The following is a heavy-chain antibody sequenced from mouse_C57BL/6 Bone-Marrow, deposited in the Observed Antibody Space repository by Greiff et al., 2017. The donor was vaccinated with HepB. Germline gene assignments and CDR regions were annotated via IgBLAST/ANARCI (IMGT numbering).Heavy chain of an antibody. V-gene: IGHV1-81*01. CDR2: IYPRSGNT. J-gene: IGHJ2*01. D-gene: IGHD1-1*01. CDR3: AEVRDCYGSSYFYFDY. Sequence: QVHVKQSGAELARPGASVKLSCKASGYTFTSYGISWVKQRTGQGLEWIGEIYPRSGNTYYNEKFKGKATLTADKSSSTAYMELRSLTSEDSAVYFCAEVRDCYGSSYFYFDYWGQGTTLTVSS. CDR1: GYTFTSYG.